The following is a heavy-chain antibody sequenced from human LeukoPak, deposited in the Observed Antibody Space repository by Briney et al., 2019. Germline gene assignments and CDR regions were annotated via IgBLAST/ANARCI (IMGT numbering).Heavy chain of an antibody. D-gene: IGHD3-22*01. CDR1: GFTFTTYW. J-gene: IGHJ4*02. CDR3: AKGARMIGPY. V-gene: IGHV3-7*05. Sequence: GGSLRLSCAASGFTFTTYWMSWVRQAPGKGLEWVANIEQNGSGKNYVDSVKGRFTISRDNTENSLYLQMNSLRAEDTAVYYCAKGARMIGPYWGQGTLVTVSS. CDR2: IEQNGSGK.